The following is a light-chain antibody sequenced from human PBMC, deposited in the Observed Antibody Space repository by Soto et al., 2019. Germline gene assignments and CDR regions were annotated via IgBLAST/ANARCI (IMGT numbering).Light chain of an antibody. V-gene: IGKV1-39*01. Sequence: DIQMTQSPSSLSASVGDRFTITCRASQTISTYLNWYQQKPGRPPKLLIYAASSLQSGVPLRFSGGGSGTDFTLTISSLQPEDFATYFCQQSYSSPTFGQGTRLEI. CDR1: QTISTY. CDR2: AAS. CDR3: QQSYSSPT. J-gene: IGKJ5*01.